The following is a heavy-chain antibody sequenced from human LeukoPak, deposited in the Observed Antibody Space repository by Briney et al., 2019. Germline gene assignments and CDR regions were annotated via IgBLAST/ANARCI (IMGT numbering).Heavy chain of an antibody. Sequence: GESLKISCKGSGYSFTTYWIGWVRQMPGKGLECIGIIYPGDSDTTYSPSFQGQVTISADKSISTAYLQWSSLKASDTAMYYCARHETGPYFDYWGQGTLVTVSS. V-gene: IGHV5-51*01. CDR2: IYPGDSDT. CDR3: ARHETGPYFDY. D-gene: IGHD1-1*01. CDR1: GYSFTTYW. J-gene: IGHJ4*02.